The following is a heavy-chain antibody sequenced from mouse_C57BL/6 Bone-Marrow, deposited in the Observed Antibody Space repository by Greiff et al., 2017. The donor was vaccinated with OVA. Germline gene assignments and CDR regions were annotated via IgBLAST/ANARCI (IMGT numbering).Heavy chain of an antibody. J-gene: IGHJ3*01. V-gene: IGHV8-8*01. CDR3: ARAYDGYFAWFAY. Sequence: QVTLKVCGPGILQPSQTLSLTCSFSGFSLSTFGMGVGWIRPPSGKGLEWLAHIWWDDDKYYNPALKSRLTISKDTSKNQVFLKIANVDTADTATYYCARAYDGYFAWFAYWGQGTLVTVSA. CDR1: GFSLSTFGMG. CDR2: IWWDDDK. D-gene: IGHD2-3*01.